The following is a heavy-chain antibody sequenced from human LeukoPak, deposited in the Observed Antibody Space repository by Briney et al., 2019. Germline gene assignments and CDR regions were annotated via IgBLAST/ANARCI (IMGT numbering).Heavy chain of an antibody. CDR3: TKPSNSYYYDTSGYYFDS. J-gene: IGHJ4*02. Sequence: GGSLRLSCVGSGFTFDDYAMHWVRQAPGKGLEWVSGINWNSGSTGYADSVKGRFTISRDNAKNSLYLQMNSLKTVDMALYYCTKPSNSYYYDTSGYYFDSWGQGTLVTVSS. V-gene: IGHV3-9*03. CDR1: GFTFDDYA. D-gene: IGHD3-22*01. CDR2: INWNSGST.